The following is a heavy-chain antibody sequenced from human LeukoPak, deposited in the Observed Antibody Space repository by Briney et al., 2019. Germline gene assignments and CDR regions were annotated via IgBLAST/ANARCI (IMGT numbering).Heavy chain of an antibody. J-gene: IGHJ4*02. D-gene: IGHD3-22*01. CDR1: GYTFTGYY. CDR2: INPNSGGT. Sequence: GASVKVSCKASGYTFTGYYMHWVRQAPGQGLERMGWINPNSGGTNYAQKFQGRVTMTRDTSISTAYMELSRLRSDDTAVYYCARDRTYYYDSSGSGFDYWGQGTLVTVSS. CDR3: ARDRTYYYDSSGSGFDY. V-gene: IGHV1-2*02.